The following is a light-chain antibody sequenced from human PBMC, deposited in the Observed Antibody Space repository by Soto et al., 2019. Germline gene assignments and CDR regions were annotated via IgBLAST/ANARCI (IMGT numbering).Light chain of an antibody. V-gene: IGKV1-5*03. CDR1: RTISSW. Sequence: DIQMTQSPSTLSGSVGDRVTITCRASRTISSWLAWYQQKPGKAPKLLIYKASTLKSGVSSRFTASGSGTDLTLTIRTLQTDDFETYYCQQYNSYSQAFGQGTKVDIK. CDR2: KAS. CDR3: QQYNSYSQA. J-gene: IGKJ1*01.